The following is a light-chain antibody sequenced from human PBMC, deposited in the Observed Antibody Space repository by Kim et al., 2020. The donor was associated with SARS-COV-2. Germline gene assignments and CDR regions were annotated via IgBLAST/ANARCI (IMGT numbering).Light chain of an antibody. CDR3: NSRDSSVNHLV. V-gene: IGLV3-19*01. CDR2: GKN. Sequence: ALRQTVRVPCQGGSLRSYYASWYQQKPGQAPILVIYGKNNRPSGIPDRFSGSSSGNTASLTITGAQAEDEADYYCNSRDSSVNHLVFGGGTKLTVL. CDR1: SLRSYY. J-gene: IGLJ2*01.